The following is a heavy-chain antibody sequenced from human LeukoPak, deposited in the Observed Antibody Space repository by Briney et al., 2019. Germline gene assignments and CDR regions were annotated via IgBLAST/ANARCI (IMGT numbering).Heavy chain of an antibody. CDR2: INPNSGGT. J-gene: IGHJ4*02. Sequence: ASVKVSCKASGFTFTGYYMHWVRQAPGQGLEWMGWINPNSGGTNYAQKFQGRVTMTRDTSISTAYMGLSRLRSDDTAVYYCARSILEWLLPDYWGQGTLVTVSS. CDR1: GFTFTGYY. D-gene: IGHD3-3*01. CDR3: ARSILEWLLPDY. V-gene: IGHV1-2*02.